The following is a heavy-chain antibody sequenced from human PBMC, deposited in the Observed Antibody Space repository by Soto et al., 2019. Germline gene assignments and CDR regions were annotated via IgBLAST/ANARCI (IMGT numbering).Heavy chain of an antibody. CDR2: ISGSGGST. J-gene: IGHJ4*02. CDR3: ASYNWNDVVSDYYFDY. Sequence: GGSLRLSCAASGFTFSSYAMSWVRQAPGKGLEWVSAISGSGGSTYYADSVKGRFTISRDNSKNTLYLQMNSLRAEDTAVYYCASYNWNDVVSDYYFDYWGQGTLVTVSS. CDR1: GFTFSSYA. D-gene: IGHD1-20*01. V-gene: IGHV3-23*01.